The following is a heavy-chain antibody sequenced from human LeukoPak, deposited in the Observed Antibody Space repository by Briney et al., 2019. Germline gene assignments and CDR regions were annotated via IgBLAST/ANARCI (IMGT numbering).Heavy chain of an antibody. J-gene: IGHJ4*02. CDR1: GFTFSDYW. Sequence: GGSLRLSCAASGFTFSDYWMGWVRQSPGKGLEWVANIKHDGSEKYYVDSVKGRFTISRDNAKNSLYLQMNSLRAEDTAVYSCARDSLRYCSGDSCYYNYWGQGTLVTVSS. CDR2: IKHDGSEK. D-gene: IGHD2-15*01. CDR3: ARDSLRYCSGDSCYYNY. V-gene: IGHV3-7*01.